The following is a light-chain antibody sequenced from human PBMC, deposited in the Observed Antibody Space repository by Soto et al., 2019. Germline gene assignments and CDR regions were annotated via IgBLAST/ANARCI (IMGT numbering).Light chain of an antibody. CDR3: SSFTSSSTWV. V-gene: IGLV2-14*01. CDR2: EVV. CDR1: SSDVGGYNY. J-gene: IGLJ3*02. Sequence: QSALTQPASVSGSLGQSITISCTGTSSDVGGYNYVSWYQQHPGKAPKLLIYEVVKRPSGVSNRFSGSKSGNTASLTISGLQADDEADYYCSSFTSSSTWVFGGGTKLTVL.